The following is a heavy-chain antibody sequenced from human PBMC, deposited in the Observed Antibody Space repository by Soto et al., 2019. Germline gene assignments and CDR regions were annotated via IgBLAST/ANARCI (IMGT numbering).Heavy chain of an antibody. J-gene: IGHJ4*02. D-gene: IGHD3-22*01. CDR3: ALRSMAVVPEY. CDR2: LYYGRSA. V-gene: IGHV4-59*01. Sequence: QVQLQESGPGLVKPSETLSLTCAVSGDSISSYYCMWIRRPPGKGLESIGYLYYGRSANYNPSLKSRVTLSVDKSTNQCSLTLSSMTAADTAVYYCALRSMAVVPEYWGQGTLVTVSS. CDR1: GDSISSYY.